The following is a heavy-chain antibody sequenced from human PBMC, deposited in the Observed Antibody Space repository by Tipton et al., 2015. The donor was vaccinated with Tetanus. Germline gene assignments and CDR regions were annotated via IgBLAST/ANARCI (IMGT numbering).Heavy chain of an antibody. CDR2: IKEDGSQK. Sequence: SLRLSCVASGFTFSSFGMNWVRQAPGKGLEWVANIKEDGSQKFYVESVKGRFTISRDDAKNSLYLQMNSLRVEDTAVYYCARPSGNGWFHDENWGQGTLVTVSS. D-gene: IGHD6-19*01. CDR1: GFTFSSFG. V-gene: IGHV3-7*01. J-gene: IGHJ4*02. CDR3: ARPSGNGWFHDEN.